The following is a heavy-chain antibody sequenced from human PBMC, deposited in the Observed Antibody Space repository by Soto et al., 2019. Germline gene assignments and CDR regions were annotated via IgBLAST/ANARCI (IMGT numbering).Heavy chain of an antibody. Sequence: GGSLRLSCAASGFTFSSYAMSWVRQAPGKGLEWVSAISGSGGSTYYADSVKGRFTISRDNSKNTLYLQMNSLRAEDTAVYYCAKSLAMVRGVPGPFDYWGQGTLVTVSS. D-gene: IGHD3-10*01. CDR1: GFTFSSYA. J-gene: IGHJ4*02. CDR3: AKSLAMVRGVPGPFDY. V-gene: IGHV3-23*01. CDR2: ISGSGGST.